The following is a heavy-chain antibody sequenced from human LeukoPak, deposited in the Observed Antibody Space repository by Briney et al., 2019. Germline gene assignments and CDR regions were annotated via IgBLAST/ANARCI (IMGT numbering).Heavy chain of an antibody. J-gene: IGHJ4*02. Sequence: SETLSLTCTVSGGSISSYYWSWIRQPPGKGLEWIGYIYYSGSTNYNPSLKSRVTISVDTSKNQFSLKLSSVTAADTAVYYCAGAHDSSGYLDYWGQGTLVTVSS. CDR1: GGSISSYY. CDR2: IYYSGST. CDR3: AGAHDSSGYLDY. D-gene: IGHD3-22*01. V-gene: IGHV4-59*01.